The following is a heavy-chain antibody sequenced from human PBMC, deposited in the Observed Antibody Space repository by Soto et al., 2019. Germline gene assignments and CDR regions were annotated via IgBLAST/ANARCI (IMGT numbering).Heavy chain of an antibody. D-gene: IGHD4-17*01. CDR3: ARGGPGDYDAFDI. V-gene: IGHV4-34*01. J-gene: IGHJ3*02. Sequence: QVQLQQWGAGLLKPSETLSLTCAVYGGSFSGYYWSWIRQTPGKGLEWIGEINHSGSTNYNPSLKSRVTISVDTSKNQFSLKLSSVTAADTAVYYCARGGPGDYDAFDIWGQGTMVTVSS. CDR2: INHSGST. CDR1: GGSFSGYY.